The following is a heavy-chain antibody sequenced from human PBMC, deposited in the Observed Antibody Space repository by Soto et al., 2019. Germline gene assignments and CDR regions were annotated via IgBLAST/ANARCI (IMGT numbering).Heavy chain of an antibody. V-gene: IGHV1-2*02. J-gene: IGHJ4*02. Sequence: ASVKVSCKASGYTFSGFYMHWVRQAPGQGLEWMGWINPNSGGTKSAEKFQGRVTMTRDTSISTAYMELSRLTSDDTAVYYCASAAVTGTAGLDFWGQGTQVTVS. D-gene: IGHD6-19*01. CDR1: GYTFSGFY. CDR3: ASAAVTGTAGLDF. CDR2: INPNSGGT.